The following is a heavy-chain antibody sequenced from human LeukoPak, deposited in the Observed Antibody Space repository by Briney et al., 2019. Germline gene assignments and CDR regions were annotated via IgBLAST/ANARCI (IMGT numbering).Heavy chain of an antibody. CDR3: ARVVGLTGYSSSWYSGYYYYMDV. CDR2: IIPIFGTT. CDR1: GGTFSSYA. Sequence: ASVKVSCKASGGTFSSYAISWVRQAPGQGLEWMGGIIPIFGTTNYAQKFQDRVTITADKSTSTAYMELSSLRSEDTAVYYCARVVGLTGYSSSWYSGYYYYMDVWGKGTTVAVSS. D-gene: IGHD6-13*01. V-gene: IGHV1-69*06. J-gene: IGHJ6*03.